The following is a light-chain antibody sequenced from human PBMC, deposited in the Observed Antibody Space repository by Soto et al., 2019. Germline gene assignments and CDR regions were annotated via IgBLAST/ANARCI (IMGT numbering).Light chain of an antibody. CDR3: QQFGSSLYT. CDR2: AAS. V-gene: IGKV3-20*01. J-gene: IGKJ2*01. Sequence: EIVLTQSPGTLSLSPGERATLSCRASQSVSSSNLAWYQQKPGQAPRLLIYAASSRATGIPDRFSGSGCGTDFTLTISRLEPEDLAVYYCQQFGSSLYTFGPGTKLEI. CDR1: QSVSSSN.